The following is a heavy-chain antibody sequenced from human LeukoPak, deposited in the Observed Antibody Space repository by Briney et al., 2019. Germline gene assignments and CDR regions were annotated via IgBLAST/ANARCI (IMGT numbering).Heavy chain of an antibody. V-gene: IGHV4-59*01. CDR2: IYHSGTT. CDR1: GSSISSYY. Sequence: SETLSLTCTVSGSSISSYYWSWIRQPPGKGLEWIGHIYHSGTTNYNPSLKSRVTISVDTSKKRFSLKLSSVTAADTAVYSCARGTEGLSAFWGGPSDAFDIWGQGTMVTVSS. CDR3: ARGTEGLSAFWGGPSDAFDI. D-gene: IGHD3-16*01. J-gene: IGHJ3*02.